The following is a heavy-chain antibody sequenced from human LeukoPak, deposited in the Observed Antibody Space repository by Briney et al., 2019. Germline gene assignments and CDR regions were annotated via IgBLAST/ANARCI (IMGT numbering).Heavy chain of an antibody. CDR3: ARFIGYCSGGSCSHWFDP. Sequence: GGSLRLSCAASGSTFSSYEMNWVRQAPGKGLEWVSYISSSGSTIYYADSVKGRFTISRDNAKNSLYLQMNSLRAEDTAVYYCARFIGYCSGGSCSHWFDPWGQGTLVTVSS. CDR1: GSTFSSYE. J-gene: IGHJ5*02. V-gene: IGHV3-48*03. D-gene: IGHD2-15*01. CDR2: ISSSGSTI.